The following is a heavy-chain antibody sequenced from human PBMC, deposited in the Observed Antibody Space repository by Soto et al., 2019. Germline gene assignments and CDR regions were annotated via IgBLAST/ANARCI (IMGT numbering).Heavy chain of an antibody. Sequence: ASVKVSCKASGYTFTGYYMHWVRQAPGQGLEWMGWINPNSGGTNYAQKFQGRVTMTRDTSISTAYMELSRLRSDDTAVYYCARAGYYDFWSGYYIFDYWGQGTLVTVSS. CDR1: GYTFTGYY. V-gene: IGHV1-2*02. D-gene: IGHD3-3*01. CDR3: ARAGYYDFWSGYYIFDY. CDR2: INPNSGGT. J-gene: IGHJ4*02.